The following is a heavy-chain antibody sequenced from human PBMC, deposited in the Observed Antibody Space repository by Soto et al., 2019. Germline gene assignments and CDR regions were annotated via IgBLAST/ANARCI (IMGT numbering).Heavy chain of an antibody. CDR1: GFTFSDYY. Sequence: GGSLRLSCAASGFTFSDYYMSWIRQAPGKGLEWVSYISSSSSYTNYADSVKGRFTISRDNAKNSLYLQMNSLRAEDTAVYYCARDLDTAMVTASYYYGMDVWGQGTTVTVSS. V-gene: IGHV3-11*06. D-gene: IGHD5-18*01. CDR3: ARDLDTAMVTASYYYGMDV. CDR2: ISSSSSYT. J-gene: IGHJ6*02.